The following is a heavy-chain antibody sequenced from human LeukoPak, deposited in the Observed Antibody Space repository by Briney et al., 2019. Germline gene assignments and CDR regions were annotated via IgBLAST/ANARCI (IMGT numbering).Heavy chain of an antibody. CDR3: AKGYGSGSYYPYYFDY. CDR1: GFTFDDYA. D-gene: IGHD3-10*01. CDR2: ISWNSGSI. Sequence: PGRSLRLSCAASGFTFDDYAMHWVRQALGKGLEWVSDISWNSGSIGYADSVKGRFTISRDNAKNSLYLQMNSLRAEDTALYYCAKGYGSGSYYPYYFDYWGQGTLVTVSS. J-gene: IGHJ4*02. V-gene: IGHV3-9*01.